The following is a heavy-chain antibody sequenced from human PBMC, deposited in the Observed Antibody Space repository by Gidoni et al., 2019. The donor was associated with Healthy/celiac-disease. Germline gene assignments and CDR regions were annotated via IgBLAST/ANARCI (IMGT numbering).Heavy chain of an antibody. Sequence: QVQLVESGGGVVQPGRSLRLSCAASGFTFSSYGMHWVRQAPGKGLEWVAVISYDGSNKYYADSVKGRFTISRDNSKNTLYLQMNSLRAEDTAVYYCFGMGDSSGYYIDHYYGMDVWGQGTTVTVSS. V-gene: IGHV3-30*03. CDR3: FGMGDSSGYYIDHYYGMDV. D-gene: IGHD3-22*01. CDR2: ISYDGSNK. J-gene: IGHJ6*02. CDR1: GFTFSSYG.